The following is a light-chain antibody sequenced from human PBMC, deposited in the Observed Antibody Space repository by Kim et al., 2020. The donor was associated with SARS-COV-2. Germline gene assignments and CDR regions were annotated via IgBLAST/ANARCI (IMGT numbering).Light chain of an antibody. J-gene: IGKJ1*01. CDR2: GAS. V-gene: IGKV3-20*01. CDR1: QSVSSNY. CDR3: QQYSSSPAT. Sequence: SPGERATRSCRASQSVSSNYLAWSQQKPGQAPRLLIYGASSRATGIPDRFSGSGSGTDFTLTITRLEPEDFAVYYCQQYSSSPATFGQGTKVDIK.